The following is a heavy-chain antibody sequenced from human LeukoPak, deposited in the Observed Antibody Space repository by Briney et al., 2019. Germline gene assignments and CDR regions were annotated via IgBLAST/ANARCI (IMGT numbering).Heavy chain of an antibody. CDR3: ARGGCEGWFDP. V-gene: IGHV3-7*03. J-gene: IGHJ5*02. Sequence: GGSLRLSCAASGFSFSSYWMSWVRQAPGKGLEWVANIKQDGSEKNSVDSVTGRFTISRDNAKNSLSLQMNSLRAEDTALYHCARGGCEGWFDPWGQGTLVTVSS. CDR1: GFSFSSYW. D-gene: IGHD5-12*01. CDR2: IKQDGSEK.